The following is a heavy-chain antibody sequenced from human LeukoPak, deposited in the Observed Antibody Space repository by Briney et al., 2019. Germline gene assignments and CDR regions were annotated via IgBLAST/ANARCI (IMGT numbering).Heavy chain of an antibody. CDR2: FDPEDGET. J-gene: IGHJ4*02. D-gene: IGHD5-12*01. Sequence: ASVKVSCKVSGYTLTELSMHWVRQAPGKGLEWMGGFDPEDGETIYAQKFQGRVTMTEDTSTDTAYMELSSLRSEDTAVYYCATVVVATIGLDYWGQGTLVTVSS. CDR3: ATVVVATIGLDY. CDR1: GYTLTELS. V-gene: IGHV1-24*01.